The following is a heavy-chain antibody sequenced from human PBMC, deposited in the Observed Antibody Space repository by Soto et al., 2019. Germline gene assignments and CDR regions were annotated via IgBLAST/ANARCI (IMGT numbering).Heavy chain of an antibody. D-gene: IGHD2-21*01. CDR1: GGSFSGYY. CDR2: INHSGST. V-gene: IGHV4-34*01. J-gene: IGHJ5*02. CDR3: ARVRWGFLNWFDP. Sequence: PSETLSLTCAVYGGSFSGYYWSWIRQPPGKGLEWIGEINHSGSTNYNPSLKSRVTISVDTSKNQFSLKLSSVTAADTAVYYCARVRWGFLNWFDPWGQGTLVTVPQ.